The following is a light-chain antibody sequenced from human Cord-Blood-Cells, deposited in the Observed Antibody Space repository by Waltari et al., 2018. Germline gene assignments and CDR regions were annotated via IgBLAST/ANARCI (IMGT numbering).Light chain of an antibody. CDR1: QSVSSN. CDR2: GAS. CDR3: PQYPNWPPWT. Sequence: ERERTQSPATRAATPGERATLSCRASQSVSSNLAWYQQKPGQAPRLLIYGASTRATGIPAGFSGRGSGPAFTLTISSLQSEDFAVYYCPQYPNWPPWTFGQGTKVEIK. V-gene: IGKV3-15*01. J-gene: IGKJ1*01.